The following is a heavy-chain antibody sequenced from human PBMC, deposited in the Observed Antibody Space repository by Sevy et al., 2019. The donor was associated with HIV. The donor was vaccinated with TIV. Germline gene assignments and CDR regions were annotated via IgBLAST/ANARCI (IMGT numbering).Heavy chain of an antibody. Sequence: SETLSLTCTVTGGSISGSSWSWIRQPPGKGLEWIGNVLASAITNYNPSLKSRGTISLDTSESQSSLILNSVTAADTAVYYCARHGAYGDYVPNDPPLDYWGRGILVTVSS. J-gene: IGHJ4*01. CDR1: GGSISGSS. CDR3: ARHGAYGDYVPNDPPLDY. D-gene: IGHD4-17*01. CDR2: VLASAIT. V-gene: IGHV4-59*08.